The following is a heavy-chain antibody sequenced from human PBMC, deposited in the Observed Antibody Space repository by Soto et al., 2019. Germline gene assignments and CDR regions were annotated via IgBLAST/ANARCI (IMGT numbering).Heavy chain of an antibody. J-gene: IGHJ6*02. CDR1: GGSISSSSYY. D-gene: IGHD2-15*01. CDR3: ARDHPVCYGMDV. CDR2: IYYTGNK. V-gene: IGHV4-31*03. Sequence: QMQLQESGPGLVKPSQTLSLSCTVSGGSISSSSYYWTWIRQHPGKGLEWIGNIYYTGNKYYNPSLKSRVTISVDRSKNQFSLKLNSVNAADTAVYYCARDHPVCYGMDVWGQGTTVTVSS.